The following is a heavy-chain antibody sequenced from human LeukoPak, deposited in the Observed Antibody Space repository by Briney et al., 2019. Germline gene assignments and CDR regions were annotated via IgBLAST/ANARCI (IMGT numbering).Heavy chain of an antibody. V-gene: IGHV4-59*01. CDR1: GGSISSYY. CDR3: ARGQFVEMAPRAQGY. D-gene: IGHD5-24*01. J-gene: IGHJ4*02. Sequence: SETLSLTCTVSGGSISSYYWSWIRQPPGKGLEWIGYIYYSGSTNYNPSLKSRVTISVDTSKNQFSLKLSSVTAADTAVYYCARGQFVEMAPRAQGYWGQGTLVTISS. CDR2: IYYSGST.